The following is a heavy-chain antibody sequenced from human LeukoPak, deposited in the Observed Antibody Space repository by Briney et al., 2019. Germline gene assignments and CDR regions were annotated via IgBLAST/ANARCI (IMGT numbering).Heavy chain of an antibody. CDR2: IYYSGST. Sequence: SETLSLTCTVSGGSISSYYWSWIRQPPGKGLEWIGDIYYSGSTNYNPSLKSRVTISVDASKNQFSLKLSSVTAADTAVYFCARGLYYDILTGFDYWGQGTLVTVSS. D-gene: IGHD3-9*01. J-gene: IGHJ4*02. CDR3: ARGLYYDILTGFDY. CDR1: GGSISSYY. V-gene: IGHV4-59*01.